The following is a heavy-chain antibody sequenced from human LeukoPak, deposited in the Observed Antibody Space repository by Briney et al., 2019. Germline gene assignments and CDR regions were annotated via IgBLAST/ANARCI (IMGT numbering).Heavy chain of an antibody. CDR2: TYYRSKWYN. CDR1: GDSVSSNSAA. Sequence: SQTLSLTCAISGDSVSSNSAAWSWARQSPSRGLEWLGRTYYRSKWYNDYAVSVKSRISINPDTSKNQFSLQLNSVSPEDTAVYYCARWVGSSGRFDCWDQGTLVTVSS. V-gene: IGHV6-1*01. D-gene: IGHD6-19*01. J-gene: IGHJ4*02. CDR3: ARWVGSSGRFDC.